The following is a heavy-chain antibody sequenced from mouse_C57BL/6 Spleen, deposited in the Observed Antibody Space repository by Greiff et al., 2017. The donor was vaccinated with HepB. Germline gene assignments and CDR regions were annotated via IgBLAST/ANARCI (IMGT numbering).Heavy chain of an antibody. D-gene: IGHD3-2*02. CDR2: IHPNSGST. CDR3: ARVRDSSGYPDY. Sequence: QVQLQQSGAELVKPGASVKLSCKASGYTFTSYWMHWVKQRPGQGLEWIGMIHPNSGSTNYNEKFKSKATLTVDKSSSTAYMQLSSLTSEDSAVYYCARVRDSSGYPDYWGQGTTLTVSS. V-gene: IGHV1-64*01. J-gene: IGHJ2*01. CDR1: GYTFTSYW.